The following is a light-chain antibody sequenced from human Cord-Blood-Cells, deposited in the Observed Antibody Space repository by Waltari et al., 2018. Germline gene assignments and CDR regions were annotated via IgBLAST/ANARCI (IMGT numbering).Light chain of an antibody. CDR3: CSYAGSYTVV. CDR2: DVS. CDR1: SSDVGGYNF. J-gene: IGLJ2*01. Sequence: QSALTQPRSVSGPPGQPVTIPCTGPSSDVGGYNFVSWYQQHPGKAPKLMIYDVSKRPSGVPDRFSGSKSGNAASLTISGLQAEDEADYYCCSYAGSYTVVFGGGTKLTVL. V-gene: IGLV2-11*01.